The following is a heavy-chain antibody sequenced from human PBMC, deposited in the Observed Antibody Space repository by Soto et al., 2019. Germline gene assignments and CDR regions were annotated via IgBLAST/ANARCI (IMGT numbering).Heavy chain of an antibody. D-gene: IGHD3-16*01. CDR1: GLTFGSRA. CDR2: ITDTGGDA. J-gene: IGHJ4*02. V-gene: IGHV3-23*01. CDR3: AKDRRAGGNSAFYFDF. Sequence: GGSLRLSCVASGLTFGSRAMTWVRQAPGEGLQWVSTITDTGGDAKYADSVRGRFVIPRDNSKKTLYLQMTSLTAEDSAMYYCAKDRRAGGNSAFYFDFWGQGAQVTVSS.